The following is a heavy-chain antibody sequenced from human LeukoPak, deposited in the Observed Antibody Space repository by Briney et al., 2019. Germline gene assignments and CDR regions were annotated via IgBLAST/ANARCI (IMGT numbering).Heavy chain of an antibody. J-gene: IGHJ6*02. D-gene: IGHD6-19*01. CDR2: IYYSGST. CDR1: GVSVSSDSYY. Sequence: SETLSLTCTVSGVSVSSDSYYWSWIRQPPGKGLEWIGYIYYSGSTNYNPSLKSRVTISVDTSKNQFSLKLSSVTAADTAVYYCARDRIAVDSAGGGYYYYGMDVWGQGTTVTVSS. CDR3: ARDRIAVDSAGGGYYYYGMDV. V-gene: IGHV4-61*01.